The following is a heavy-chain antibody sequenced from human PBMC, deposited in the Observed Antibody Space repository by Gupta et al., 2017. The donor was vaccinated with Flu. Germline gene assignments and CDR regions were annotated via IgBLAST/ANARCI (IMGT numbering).Heavy chain of an antibody. CDR2: ISYDGSNK. CDR1: GFTFSSYA. Sequence: QVQLVESGGGVVQPGRSLRLSCAASGFTFSSYAMHWVRQAPGKGLEWVAVISYDGSNKYYADAVKGRFTISRDNSKNTLYLQMNSLRAEDTAVYYCARDHMTPYSSSWYGAYDYWGQGTLVTVSS. D-gene: IGHD6-13*01. CDR3: ARDHMTPYSSSWYGAYDY. V-gene: IGHV3-30-3*01. J-gene: IGHJ4*02.